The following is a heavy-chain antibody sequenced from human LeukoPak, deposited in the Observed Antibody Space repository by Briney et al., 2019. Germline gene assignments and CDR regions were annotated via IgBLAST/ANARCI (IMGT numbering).Heavy chain of an antibody. CDR1: GFTFSSYA. CDR3: ATGAPGYNSNYAEY. V-gene: IGHV3-23*01. Sequence: GSLRLCCAASGFTFSSYAMCWVREAPGKGLEWVSAIISDGSTYYADSVKGRFTISRDNSNNTLYLQMNSLRAEDAAVYYCATGAPGYNSNYAEYWGQGTLVTVSS. CDR2: IISDGST. J-gene: IGHJ4*02. D-gene: IGHD1-7*01.